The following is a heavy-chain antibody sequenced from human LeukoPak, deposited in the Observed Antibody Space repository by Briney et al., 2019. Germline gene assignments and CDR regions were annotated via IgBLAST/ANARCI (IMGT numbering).Heavy chain of an antibody. CDR1: GFTFSSYS. CDR2: ISSSSSAV. D-gene: IGHD2/OR15-2a*01. J-gene: IGHJ4*02. V-gene: IGHV3-48*02. CDR3: VRDHYYSFDY. Sequence: GGSLRLSCAASGFTFSSYSMNWVRQAPGKGLEWISYISSSSSAVYYADSVKGRSTISRDNAKNSLYLQMNSLRDEDTAVYYCVRDHYYSFDYWGQGTLVTVSS.